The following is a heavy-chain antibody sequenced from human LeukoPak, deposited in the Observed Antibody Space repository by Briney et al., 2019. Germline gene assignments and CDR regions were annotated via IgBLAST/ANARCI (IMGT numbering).Heavy chain of an antibody. CDR2: IKGKTDGGTT. CDR1: GFXFINAW. J-gene: IGHJ4*02. V-gene: IGHV3-15*01. Sequence: GGSLRLSCAASGFXFINAWITWVRQAPGKGLEWVALIKGKTDGGTTDYAAPVKGRFIISRDDSKNTLYLQMDSLQTEDTAVYYCTSHYPDSGSYNYWGQGTLVTVSS. CDR3: TSHYPDSGSYNY. D-gene: IGHD1-26*01.